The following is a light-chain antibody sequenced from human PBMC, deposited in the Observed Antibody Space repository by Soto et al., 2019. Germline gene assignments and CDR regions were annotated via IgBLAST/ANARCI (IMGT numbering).Light chain of an antibody. V-gene: IGKV1-5*03. Sequence: DIQMTQSPSTLSASVGDRVTITCRASQSISSWLAWYQQKPGKAPKLLIYKASSLESGVPSRFSGSASGTEFTLTISSLQPVDSATYYCQQYNIFWTFGQGTKVDIK. CDR3: QQYNIFWT. J-gene: IGKJ1*01. CDR2: KAS. CDR1: QSISSW.